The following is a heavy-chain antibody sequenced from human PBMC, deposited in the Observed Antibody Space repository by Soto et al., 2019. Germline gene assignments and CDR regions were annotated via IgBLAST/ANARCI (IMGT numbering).Heavy chain of an antibody. V-gene: IGHV1-46*01. Sequence: SVKVSCKASGYTFTSYYMHWVRQAPGQGLEWMGIINPSGGSTSYAQKFQGRVTMTRDTSTSTVYMELSSLRSEDTAVYYCARDSVVVAALYYFDYWGQGTLVTVSS. J-gene: IGHJ4*02. D-gene: IGHD2-15*01. CDR3: ARDSVVVAALYYFDY. CDR1: GYTFTSYY. CDR2: INPSGGST.